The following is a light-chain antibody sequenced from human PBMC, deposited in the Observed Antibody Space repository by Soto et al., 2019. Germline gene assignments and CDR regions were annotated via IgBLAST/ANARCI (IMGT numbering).Light chain of an antibody. CDR3: QQSYSTIT. V-gene: IGKV1-39*01. J-gene: IGKJ5*01. CDR2: AAS. Sequence: DTQMTQSPSSLSASVGDRVTITCRASQSISSYLNWYQQKPGEAPKLLIYAASTLQSGVPSRFSGSGSGTDFTLTISSLQPEDFATYYCQQSYSTITFGQGTRLEIK. CDR1: QSISSY.